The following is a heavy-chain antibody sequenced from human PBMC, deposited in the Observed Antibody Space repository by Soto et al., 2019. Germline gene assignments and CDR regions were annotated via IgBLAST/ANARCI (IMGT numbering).Heavy chain of an antibody. CDR1: GGTFSSYA. J-gene: IGHJ4*02. CDR3: PLPAAFWGQYYYAY. V-gene: IGHV1-69*06. D-gene: IGHD3-16*01. CDR2: IIPIFGTA. Sequence: QVQLVQSGAEVKKPGSSVKVSCKASGGTFSSYAINWVRQAPGQGLEWMGGIIPIFGTANYAQKFQGIVTVTEHKSAITACLDLSSSSSEATPVYSWPLPAAFWGQYYYAYWGQGSRVAVCS.